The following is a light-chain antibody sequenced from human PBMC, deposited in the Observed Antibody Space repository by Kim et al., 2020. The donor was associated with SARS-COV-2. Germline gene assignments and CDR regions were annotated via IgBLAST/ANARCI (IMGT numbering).Light chain of an antibody. V-gene: IGKV1-16*01. CDR2: NAV. J-gene: IGKJ3*01. CDR1: QGINKY. CDR3: QHYLSYPFA. Sequence: DIQMTQSPSSLSASVGDRVTITCRASQGINKYLARFQQKPGKAPKSLIYNAVKLDSGVPSRFSGSGSGTEFTITISSLQPEDFATYYCQHYLSYPFAFGPGTKVDIK.